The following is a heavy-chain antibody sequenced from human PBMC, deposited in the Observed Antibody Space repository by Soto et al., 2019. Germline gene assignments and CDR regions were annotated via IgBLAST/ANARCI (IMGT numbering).Heavy chain of an antibody. D-gene: IGHD3-16*01. CDR2: ISAYNGNT. Sequence: QVQLVQSGAEVKKPGASVKVSCKASGYTFTNFGISWVXXXPGQGLEWMGWISAYNGNTNYAQNFQGRVTMTTDTXXXXXXXXXXXXXXXXXAXXXXAXXGTPIDYWGQGTLVTVSS. J-gene: IGHJ4*02. CDR3: AXXGTPIDY. V-gene: IGHV1-18*01. CDR1: GYTFTNFG.